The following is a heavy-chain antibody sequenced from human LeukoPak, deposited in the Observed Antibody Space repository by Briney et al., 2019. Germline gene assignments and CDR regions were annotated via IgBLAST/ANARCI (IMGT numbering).Heavy chain of an antibody. CDR3: ARASYYYDSSGYLNWFDP. CDR1: GFAFSDYD. V-gene: IGHV3-11*06. J-gene: IGHJ5*02. Sequence: GGSLRLSCAASGFAFSDYDMSWIRQAPGKGLEWVSSISSSSGYIYYADSVKGRFTISRDNAKNSLYLQMNSLRVEDTAVYYCARASYYYDSSGYLNWFDPWGQGTLVTVSS. CDR2: ISSSSGYI. D-gene: IGHD3-22*01.